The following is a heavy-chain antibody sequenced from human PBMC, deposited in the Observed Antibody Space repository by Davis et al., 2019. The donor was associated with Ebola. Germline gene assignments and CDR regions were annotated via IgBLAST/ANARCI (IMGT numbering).Heavy chain of an antibody. CDR1: GFTFSSYG. D-gene: IGHD3-22*01. Sequence: GESLKISCAASGFTFSSYGMHWVRQAPGKGLEWVSAISGSGGSTYYADSVKGRFTISRDNSKNTLYLQMNSLRAEDTAVYYCANLDSSGYYYGGFDYWGQGTLVTVSS. CDR2: ISGSGGST. J-gene: IGHJ4*02. V-gene: IGHV3-23*01. CDR3: ANLDSSGYYYGGFDY.